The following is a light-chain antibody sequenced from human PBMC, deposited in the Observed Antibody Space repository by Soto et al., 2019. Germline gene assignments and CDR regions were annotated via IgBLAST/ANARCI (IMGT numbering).Light chain of an antibody. V-gene: IGLV2-14*01. CDR3: SSYTSSSLYV. J-gene: IGLJ1*01. CDR2: DVS. CDR1: SSDVGGYNY. Sequence: QSALTQPASVSGSHGQSITISCTGTSSDVGGYNYVSWYQQHPDKAPKLMIYDVSNRPSGVSNRFSGSKSGNTASLTISGLQAEDEADYYCSSYTSSSLYVFGTGTKLTVL.